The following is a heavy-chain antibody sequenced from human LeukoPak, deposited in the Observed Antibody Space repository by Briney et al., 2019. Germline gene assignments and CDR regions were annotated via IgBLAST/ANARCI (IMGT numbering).Heavy chain of an antibody. CDR2: IYTSGST. V-gene: IGHV4-4*07. CDR1: GGSISSYY. D-gene: IGHD6-19*01. Sequence: PSETLSLTCTVPGGSISSYYWSWIRQPAGKGLEWIGRIYTSGSTNYNPSLKSRVTMSVDTSKNQFSLKLSSVTAADTAVYYCAREITGYSSGWYLNYWGQGTLVTVSS. CDR3: AREITGYSSGWYLNY. J-gene: IGHJ4*02.